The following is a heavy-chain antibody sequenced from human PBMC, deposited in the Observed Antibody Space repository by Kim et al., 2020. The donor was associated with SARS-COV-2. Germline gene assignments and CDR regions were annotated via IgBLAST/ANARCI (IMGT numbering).Heavy chain of an antibody. CDR1: GYTFTSYG. J-gene: IGHJ3*02. CDR3: AREDNSGSYSDAFDI. D-gene: IGHD1-26*01. CDR2: ISAYNGNT. Sequence: ASVKVSCKASGYTFTSYGISWVRQAPGQGLEWMGWISAYNGNTNYAQKLQGRVTMTTDTSTSTAYMELRSLRSDDTAVYYCAREDNSGSYSDAFDIWGQGTMVTVSS. V-gene: IGHV1-18*01.